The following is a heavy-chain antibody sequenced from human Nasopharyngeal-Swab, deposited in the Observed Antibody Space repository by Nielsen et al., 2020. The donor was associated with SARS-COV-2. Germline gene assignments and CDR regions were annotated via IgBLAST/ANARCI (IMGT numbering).Heavy chain of an antibody. D-gene: IGHD3-22*01. J-gene: IGHJ4*02. CDR1: GDSMSGSY. CDR3: ATSDGGSGYS. V-gene: IGHV4-59*01. Sequence: SETLSLTCTVSGDSMSGSYWSWIRQPPGKGLEWIGYIYYSGSTSFNPSLKSRVTISVDTSKNQFSLKLSSVTAADTAVYYCATSDGGSGYSWGQGTLVTVSS. CDR2: IYYSGST.